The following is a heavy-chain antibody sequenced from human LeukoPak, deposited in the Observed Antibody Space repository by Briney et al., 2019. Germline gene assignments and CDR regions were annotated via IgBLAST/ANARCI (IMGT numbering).Heavy chain of an antibody. J-gene: IGHJ3*02. CDR2: IKWNGNST. V-gene: IGHV3-20*04. CDR3: AIVRSSTWWNGFDM. D-gene: IGHD6-13*01. Sequence: PGGSLRLSCAASGFTFDDYALSWVRPAPGKGLEWVSGIKWNGNSTGYADSVKGRFTISRDNAKNSLFLQMNSLRAEDTALYYCAIVRSSTWWNGFDMWGQGTMVTVSS. CDR1: GFTFDDYA.